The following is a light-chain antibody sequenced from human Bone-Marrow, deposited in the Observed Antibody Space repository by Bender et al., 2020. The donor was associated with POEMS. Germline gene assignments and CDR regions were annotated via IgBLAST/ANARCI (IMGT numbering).Light chain of an antibody. CDR2: KDT. CDR1: ALPKQY. CDR3: QAVDSRGPYWV. Sequence: SFDLTHPPSVSVSPGQTARIPCSGDALPKQYVYWYRQKSGQAPTLLIYKDTERPSGIPERFSGSNSGTTVTLIIIGVQAEDEADYYCQAVDSRGPYWVFGGGTRLTVL. V-gene: IGLV3-25*03. J-gene: IGLJ3*02.